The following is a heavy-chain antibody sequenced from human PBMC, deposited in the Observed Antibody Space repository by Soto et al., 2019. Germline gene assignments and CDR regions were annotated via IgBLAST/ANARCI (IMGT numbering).Heavy chain of an antibody. D-gene: IGHD6-19*01. V-gene: IGHV3-23*01. CDR1: GFTFSSYA. J-gene: IGHJ3*02. CDR2: ISGSGGTT. Sequence: EGQLLESGGGLIQPGGSLRLSCAASGFTFSSYAMSWVRQAPGKGLEWVSAISGSGGTTYYADSVKGRFTFSRDNSKTTLYLQMNSLRAEDTAVYYCAKTANGWFSAFDIWGQGTMVTVSS. CDR3: AKTANGWFSAFDI.